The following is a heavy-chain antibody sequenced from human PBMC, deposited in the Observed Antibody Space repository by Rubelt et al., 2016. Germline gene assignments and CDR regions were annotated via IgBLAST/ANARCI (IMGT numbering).Heavy chain of an antibody. D-gene: IGHD3-9*01. CDR2: NYHSGST. V-gene: IGHV4-38-2*02. J-gene: IGHJ5*02. CDR1: GYSISSGYY. CDR3: ARTLPVNFDWSTPGWFDP. Sequence: QLQLQESGPGLVKPSETLSLTCTVSGYSISSGYYWGWIRKPTGTGLEWIGSNYHSGSTYYNPSLKSRVTISVDTSKNQCSLKLSSVTAADTAVYYCARTLPVNFDWSTPGWFDPWGQGTLVTVSS.